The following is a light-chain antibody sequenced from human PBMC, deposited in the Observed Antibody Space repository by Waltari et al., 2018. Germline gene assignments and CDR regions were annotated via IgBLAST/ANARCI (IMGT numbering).Light chain of an antibody. CDR1: RPRSNY. CDR2: AKN. V-gene: IGLV3-19*01. CDR3: NSRDSSANHVV. J-gene: IGLJ2*01. Sequence: SSELTQAPAVSVALGQTVRITCQGARPRSNYASLYQQKPGQAPVLVIYAKNNRPSGIPDRFSGSSSGNTASLTITGAQAEDEADYYCNSRDSSANHVVFGGGTKLTVL.